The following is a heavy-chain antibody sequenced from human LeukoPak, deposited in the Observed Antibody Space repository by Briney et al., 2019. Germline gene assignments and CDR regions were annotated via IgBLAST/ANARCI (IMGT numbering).Heavy chain of an antibody. J-gene: IGHJ5*02. CDR1: GYTFTGYY. V-gene: IGHV1-2*02. Sequence: ASVKVSCKASGYTFTGYYMHWVRQAPGQGLEWMGWINPNSGGTNYAQKLQGRVTMTRDTSISTAYMELSRLRSDDTAVYYCARDRSLVRGVIKDWFDPWGQGTLVTVSS. CDR2: INPNSGGT. CDR3: ARDRSLVRGVIKDWFDP. D-gene: IGHD3-10*01.